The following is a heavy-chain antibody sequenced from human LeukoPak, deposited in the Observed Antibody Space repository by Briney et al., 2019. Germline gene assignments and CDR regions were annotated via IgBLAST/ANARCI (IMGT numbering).Heavy chain of an antibody. V-gene: IGHV3-9*01. Sequence: PGGSLRLSCAVSGFIFDDYAMHWVRQAPRKGLEWVSGITWGRDNLAYAASVKGRFTISRDNAKNSLYLQMNSLRAEDTALYYCAKGYYGSGSPWYFDYWGQGTLVTVSS. CDR1: GFIFDDYA. CDR3: AKGYYGSGSPWYFDY. J-gene: IGHJ4*02. CDR2: ITWGRDNL. D-gene: IGHD3-10*01.